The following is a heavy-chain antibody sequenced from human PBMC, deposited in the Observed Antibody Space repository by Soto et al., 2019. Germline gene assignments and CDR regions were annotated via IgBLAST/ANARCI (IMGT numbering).Heavy chain of an antibody. CDR1: GYTFTSYG. D-gene: IGHD2-8*01. J-gene: IGHJ6*02. V-gene: IGHV1-18*01. CDR2: ISAYNGNT. CDR3: ARVGVLMVYAMVYYGMDV. Sequence: ASVKVSCKASGYTFTSYGISWVRQAPGQGLEWMGWISAYNGNTNYAQKLQGRVTMTTDTSTSTAYMELRSLRSDDTAVYYCARVGVLMVYAMVYYGMDVWGQGTTVTAP.